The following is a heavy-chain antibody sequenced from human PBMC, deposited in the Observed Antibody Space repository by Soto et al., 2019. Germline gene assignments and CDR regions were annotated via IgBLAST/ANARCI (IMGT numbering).Heavy chain of an antibody. CDR2: IYYSGST. CDR3: ARDSPSGRFGDTAYDY. V-gene: IGHV4-31*03. CDR1: GGSISSGGYY. Sequence: SETLSLTCTVSGGSISSGGYYWSWIRQHPGRGLEWIGYIYYSGSTYYNPSLKSRVTISVDTSKNQFSLKLSSVTAADTAVYYCARDSPSGRFGDTAYDYWGQGTLVTVSS. J-gene: IGHJ4*02. D-gene: IGHD5-18*01.